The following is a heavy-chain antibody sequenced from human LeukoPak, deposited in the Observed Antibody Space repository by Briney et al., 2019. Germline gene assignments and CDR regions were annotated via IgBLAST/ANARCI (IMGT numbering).Heavy chain of an antibody. V-gene: IGHV5-51*01. CDR2: IYPGDSDT. J-gene: IGHJ4*02. CDR1: GYSFTSYW. CDR3: AKRCSGCSCYPPHRFDY. D-gene: IGHD2-15*01. Sequence: GESLKISCKSSGYSFTSYWIGWVRQMPGKGLEWMGIIYPGDSDTRYSPSFQGQVTISADKSISTAYLQWSSLKASDTAMYYCAKRCSGCSCYPPHRFDYWGQGTLVTVSS.